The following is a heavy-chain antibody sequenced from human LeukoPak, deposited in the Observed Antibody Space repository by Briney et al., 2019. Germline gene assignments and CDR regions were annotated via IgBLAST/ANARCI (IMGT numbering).Heavy chain of an antibody. D-gene: IGHD3-10*01. CDR1: GGSVNSYY. CDR2: IFYSGTT. CDR3: ARLRLWFGELTRYYYYMDV. Sequence: SETLSLTCTVSGGSVNSYYWTWIRQPPGRGLEWIGYIFYSGTTEYNPSLKSRVTISKDTSSNQFSLRLTSLTAADTAVYYCARLRLWFGELTRYYYYMDVWGKGTTVTISS. J-gene: IGHJ6*03. V-gene: IGHV4-59*02.